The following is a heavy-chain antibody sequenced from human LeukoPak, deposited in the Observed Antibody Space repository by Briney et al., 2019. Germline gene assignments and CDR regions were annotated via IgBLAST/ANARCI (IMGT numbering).Heavy chain of an antibody. CDR1: GGSFGGYY. V-gene: IGHV4-34*01. CDR3: ARHMLGGKRSFDS. D-gene: IGHD4-23*01. Sequence: SETLSLTCAVYGGSFGGYYWSWIRQPPGKGLEWIGEINDSGSSNYIPSLKSRVTISVDRSKNQFSLWLSSVTAADTAVYYCARHMLGGKRSFDSWGQGTLVTVSS. J-gene: IGHJ4*02. CDR2: INDSGSS.